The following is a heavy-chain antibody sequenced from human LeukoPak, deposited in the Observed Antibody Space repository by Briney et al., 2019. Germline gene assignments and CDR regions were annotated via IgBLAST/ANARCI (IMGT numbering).Heavy chain of an antibody. J-gene: IGHJ1*01. D-gene: IGHD3-22*01. CDR2: IKTDGSEK. CDR1: GFTFSNYW. V-gene: IGHV3-7*01. Sequence: PGGSLRLSCDGSGFTFSNYWMGWVCQAPGKGLQWVANIKTDGSEKYYVDSVKGRFTISRDNAENSLYLQMNSLRAEDTAVYYCATYSSLNRREFQYWGQGTLLTVSS. CDR3: ATYSSLNRREFQY.